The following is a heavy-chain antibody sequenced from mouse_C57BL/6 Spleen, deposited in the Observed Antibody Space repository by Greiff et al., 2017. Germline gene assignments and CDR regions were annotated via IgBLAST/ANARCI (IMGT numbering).Heavy chain of an antibody. Sequence: EVQLVESGGDLVKPGGSLKLSCAASGFTFSSYGMSWVRQTPDKRLEWVATISSGGSYTYYPDSVKGRFTISRDNAKNTLYLQMSSLTSEDTAMYYCARLGDGYYVDYWGQGTTLTVSS. J-gene: IGHJ2*01. CDR3: ARLGDGYYVDY. D-gene: IGHD2-3*01. CDR2: ISSGGSYT. V-gene: IGHV5-6*01. CDR1: GFTFSSYG.